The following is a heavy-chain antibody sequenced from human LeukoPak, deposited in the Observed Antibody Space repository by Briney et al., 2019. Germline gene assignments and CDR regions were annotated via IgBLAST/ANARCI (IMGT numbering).Heavy chain of an antibody. D-gene: IGHD5-24*01. CDR1: GFTFSSYS. V-gene: IGHV3-21*01. J-gene: IGHJ4*02. CDR2: ISSSSSYI. CDR3: ARLYLPATRFDY. Sequence: GGSLRLSCAASGFTFSSYSMNWVRQAPGKGLEWVSSISSSSSYIYYADSVKGRFTISRDNAKNSLYLQMNSLRAEDTAVYYCARLYLPATRFDYWGQGTLVTVSS.